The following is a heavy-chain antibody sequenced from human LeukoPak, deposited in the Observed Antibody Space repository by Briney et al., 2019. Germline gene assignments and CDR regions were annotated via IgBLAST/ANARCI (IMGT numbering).Heavy chain of an antibody. CDR2: FYTSGST. V-gene: IGHV4-61*02. CDR1: GGSISSGSYY. D-gene: IGHD2-15*01. Sequence: SQTLSLTCTVSGGSISSGSYYWSWLRQPAGKGLEWIGRFYTSGSTNYNPSLKSRVTISVDTSKNQFSLKLSSVTAADTAVYFCASKYCSGGSCQRWYYFDYWGQGTLVTVSS. J-gene: IGHJ4*02. CDR3: ASKYCSGGSCQRWYYFDY.